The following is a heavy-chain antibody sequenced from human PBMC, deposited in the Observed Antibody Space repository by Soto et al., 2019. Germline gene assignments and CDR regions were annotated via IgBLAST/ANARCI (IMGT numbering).Heavy chain of an antibody. V-gene: IGHV5-51*01. CDR1: GYSFSNFW. D-gene: IGHD2-8*02. CDR3: ASSVLVTSTMNYFDL. Sequence: PGESLKISCQASGYSFSNFWIAWVRQMPGEGLEWLGIIYPDDSDTRYSPSFLGQVTIPADKSIKTTYLQWSSLKASDTAIYFCASSVLVTSTMNYFDLWGQGTLVTSPQ. CDR2: IYPDDSDT. J-gene: IGHJ4*02.